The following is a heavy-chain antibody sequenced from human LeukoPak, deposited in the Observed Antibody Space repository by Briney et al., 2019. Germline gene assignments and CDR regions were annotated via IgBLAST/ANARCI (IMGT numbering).Heavy chain of an antibody. CDR3: VLGSSGFLAPGYFDS. CDR2: ISTNGGST. J-gene: IGHJ4*02. V-gene: IGHV3-64D*09. Sequence: GGSLRLACSASAFTLSSYAMHWVRQAPGKGLQYVSGISTNGGSTYYADSVKGRFSISRDNSKNTLYLQMSSLRAEDTAVYYCVLGSSGFLAPGYFDSWGQGALVTVSS. CDR1: AFTLSSYA. D-gene: IGHD3-22*01.